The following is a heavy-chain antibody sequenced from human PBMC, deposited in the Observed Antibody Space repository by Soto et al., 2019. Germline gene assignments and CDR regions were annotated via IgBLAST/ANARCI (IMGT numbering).Heavy chain of an antibody. Sequence: GGSLRLSCAGSGFSFNSYAMNWVRQAPGKGLAWVSAIGTDGNTYYANSVKGRFTISRDNSRTTLYLQMNNLRVEDAALYYCVRKYPGTRPFDYWGQGTLVTVSS. J-gene: IGHJ4*01. V-gene: IGHV3-23*01. CDR1: GFSFNSYA. CDR2: IGTDGNT. CDR3: VRKYPGTRPFDY. D-gene: IGHD2-2*01.